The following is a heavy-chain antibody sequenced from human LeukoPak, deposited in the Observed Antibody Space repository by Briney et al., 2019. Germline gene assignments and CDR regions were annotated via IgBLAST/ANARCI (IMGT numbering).Heavy chain of an antibody. CDR3: VKGGWLDN. CDR1: GFTLTGYD. CDR2: ISSSGDNT. Sequence: PGGSLRLSCAASGFTLTGYDMNWVRQSPGKGLEWVSGISSSGDNTHYADSVKGRFTISRDNSNNTLCLQMNSLRAEDTALYYCVKGGWLDNWGQGTLVTVSS. V-gene: IGHV3-23*01. D-gene: IGHD1-26*01. J-gene: IGHJ4*02.